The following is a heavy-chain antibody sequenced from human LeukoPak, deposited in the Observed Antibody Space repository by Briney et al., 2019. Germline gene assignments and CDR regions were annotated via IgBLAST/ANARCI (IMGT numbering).Heavy chain of an antibody. CDR1: GFTFSSYE. J-gene: IGHJ6*03. D-gene: IGHD3-10*01. V-gene: IGHV3-48*03. CDR2: ISSSGSTI. CDR3: AKIATPGGYYYYYMDV. Sequence: QSGGSLRLSCAASGFTFSSYEMNWVRQAPGKGLEWVSYISSSGSTIYYADSVKGRFTISRDNAKNSLYLQMNSLRAEDTAVYYCAKIATPGGYYYYYMDVWGKGTTVTVSS.